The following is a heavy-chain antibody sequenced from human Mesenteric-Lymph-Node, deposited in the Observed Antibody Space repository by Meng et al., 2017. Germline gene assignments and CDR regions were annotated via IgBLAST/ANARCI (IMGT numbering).Heavy chain of an antibody. J-gene: IGHJ4*02. CDR2: IYTSGST. D-gene: IGHD3-10*01. CDR1: GGSISSGSYY. V-gene: IGHV4-61*02. Sequence: LRLSCTVSGGSISSGSYYWSWIRQPAGKGLEWIGRIYTSGSTNYNPSLKSRVTISVDTSKNQFSLKLSSVTAADTAVYYCARSPHTMVRGVIIPPYYFDYWGQGTLVTVSS. CDR3: ARSPHTMVRGVIIPPYYFDY.